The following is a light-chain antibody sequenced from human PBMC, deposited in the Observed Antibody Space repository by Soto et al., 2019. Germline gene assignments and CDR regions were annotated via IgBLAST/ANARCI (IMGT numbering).Light chain of an antibody. CDR1: QDIRGA. Sequence: AIQLTPSPSSLSASVGDRVTITCRASQDIRGALAWYQQKPGKPPKLLIFDVSSLPSGVPSRFSGSGSGTDFTLTISSLQPEDFAIYYCQQFNTYPITFGQGTRLEIK. J-gene: IGKJ5*01. CDR3: QQFNTYPIT. CDR2: DVS. V-gene: IGKV1-13*02.